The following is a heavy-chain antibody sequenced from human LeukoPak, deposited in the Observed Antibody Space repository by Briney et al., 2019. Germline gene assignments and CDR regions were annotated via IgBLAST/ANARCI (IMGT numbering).Heavy chain of an antibody. CDR3: AKIEGKYQLANVPDH. CDR1: GFTFSTYG. V-gene: IGHV3-30*02. CDR2: IRYDGNNK. J-gene: IGHJ4*02. D-gene: IGHD2-2*01. Sequence: GGSLKLSCAASGFTFSTYGMHWVRQAPGKGLEWVAFIRYDGNNKYYADFVKGRLTISRDNSKNTLYLHMNSLRTEDTAVYYCAKIEGKYQLANVPDHWGQGTLVTVSS.